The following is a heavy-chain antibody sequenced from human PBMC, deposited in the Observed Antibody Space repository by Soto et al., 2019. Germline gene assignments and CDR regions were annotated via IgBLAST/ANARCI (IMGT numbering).Heavy chain of an antibody. CDR3: ARNIDSRDGSCRDY. CDR2: IYYSGST. Sequence: QVQLQESDPGLVKPSQTLSLNCTVSGGSINSANYFWSWIRQHPGKGLEWIGYIYYSGSTYYNPSLQSRVTISADTSKNQFSLRLTSVTAADTAVYYCARNIDSRDGSCRDYWGQGTLVSVSP. J-gene: IGHJ4*02. CDR1: GGSINSANYF. V-gene: IGHV4-31*03. D-gene: IGHD2-15*01.